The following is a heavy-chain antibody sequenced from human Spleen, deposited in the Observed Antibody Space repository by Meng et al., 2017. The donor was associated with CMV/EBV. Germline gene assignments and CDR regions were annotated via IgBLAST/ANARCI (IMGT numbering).Heavy chain of an antibody. J-gene: IGHJ6*02. V-gene: IGHV3-74*01. CDR1: GFTFSPYW. D-gene: IGHD5-18*01. CDR2: ISPDGTKT. Sequence: GESLKISCAASGFTFSPYWMTWVRQLPGKGLVWVAYISPDGTKTTYADSVKGRFTISRDNAKNSLHLQMNSLTVEDTAVYYCARDRTPMDYYYYGMDVWGQGTTVTVSS. CDR3: ARDRTPMDYYYYGMDV.